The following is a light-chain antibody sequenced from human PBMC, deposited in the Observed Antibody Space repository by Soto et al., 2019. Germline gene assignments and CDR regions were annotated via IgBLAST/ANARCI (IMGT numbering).Light chain of an antibody. Sequence: QSVLTQPPSVSAAPGQKVTISCSGSNSNLENDYIFWYQQFPGTAPKLLIYDNYKRRSGIPDRFSASKSATSATLAITGLQTGDEADYYCGTWRGSLSAVVFGGGTQLTVL. J-gene: IGLJ7*01. CDR1: NSNLENDY. CDR2: DNY. CDR3: GTWRGSLSAVV. V-gene: IGLV1-51*01.